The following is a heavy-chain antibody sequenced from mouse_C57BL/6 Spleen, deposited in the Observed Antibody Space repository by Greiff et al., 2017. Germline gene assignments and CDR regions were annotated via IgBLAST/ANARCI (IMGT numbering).Heavy chain of an antibody. CDR2: IDPEDGDT. CDR3: TTSTGTVWCAY. Sequence: VQLQQSGAELVRPGASVKLSCTASGFNIKDYYMHWVKQRPEQGLEWIGRIDPEDGDTEYAPKFQGKATMTADTSSNTAYLQLSGLTSEDTAVYFCTTSTGTVWCAYRGHGSLVTVSA. CDR1: GFNIKDYY. V-gene: IGHV14-1*01. J-gene: IGHJ3*01. D-gene: IGHD4-1*01.